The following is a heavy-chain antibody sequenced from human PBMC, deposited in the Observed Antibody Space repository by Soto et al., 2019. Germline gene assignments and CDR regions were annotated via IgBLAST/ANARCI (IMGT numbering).Heavy chain of an antibody. CDR2: ISGDGYTT. Sequence: EVQLLESGGGLVQPGGSLRLSCGGSGFTFSRHGMTWVRQAPGKGLEWVSSISGDGYTTYYADYVRGRFTISRDNSKDTVYVQMNSLRDEDTAVYYCAREASVPSVGGFWYFDLWGRGTQVTVFS. CDR1: GFTFSRHG. D-gene: IGHD3-10*01. J-gene: IGHJ2*01. V-gene: IGHV3-23*01. CDR3: AREASVPSVGGFWYFDL.